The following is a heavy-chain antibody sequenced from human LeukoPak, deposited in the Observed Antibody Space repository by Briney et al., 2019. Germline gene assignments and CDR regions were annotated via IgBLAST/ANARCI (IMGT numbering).Heavy chain of an antibody. CDR3: VRACSSTNCGSGFDP. J-gene: IGHJ5*02. Sequence: GGSLRLSCAASGFTFSRSWMHWVRQAPGEGLVWVSRISTDGSTTTYADSVKGRFTISRDNAKNTLYLQMNSLRGEDTAVYYCVRACSSTNCGSGFDPWGQGTLVTVSS. CDR1: GFTFSRSW. V-gene: IGHV3-74*01. D-gene: IGHD2-2*01. CDR2: ISTDGSTT.